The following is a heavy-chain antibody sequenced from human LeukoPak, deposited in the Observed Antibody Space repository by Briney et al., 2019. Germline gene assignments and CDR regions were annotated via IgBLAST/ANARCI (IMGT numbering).Heavy chain of an antibody. Sequence: GGSLRLSCAASGFTFSSYEMNWVRQAPGKGLKWVSYISSSGSTIYYADSVKGRFTISRDNAKNSLYLQMNSLRAEDTAVYYCASVYCTNGVCLDAFDIWGQGTMVTVSS. J-gene: IGHJ3*02. D-gene: IGHD2-8*01. CDR2: ISSSGSTI. V-gene: IGHV3-48*03. CDR3: ASVYCTNGVCLDAFDI. CDR1: GFTFSSYE.